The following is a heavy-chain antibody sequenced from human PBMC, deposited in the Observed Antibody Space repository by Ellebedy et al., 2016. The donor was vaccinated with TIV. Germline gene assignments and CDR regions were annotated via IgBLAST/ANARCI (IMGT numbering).Heavy chain of an antibody. V-gene: IGHV3-72*01. CDR3: ARGGGFLFDV. Sequence: GESLKISCSTSGFNFSGCTMNWVRQAPGKGLEWVGRSRDKANSYTTDYAASVKGRFTISRDDSQSSLYLQMNSLRAEDTAVYYCARGGGFLFDVWGQGTMVTVSS. D-gene: IGHD4-23*01. J-gene: IGHJ3*01. CDR2: SRDKANSYTT. CDR1: GFNFSGCT.